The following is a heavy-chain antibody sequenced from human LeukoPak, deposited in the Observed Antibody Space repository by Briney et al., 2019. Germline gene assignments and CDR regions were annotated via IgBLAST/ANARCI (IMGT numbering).Heavy chain of an antibody. CDR3: ARVSRFLNWFDP. V-gene: IGHV4-34*01. D-gene: IGHD2-21*01. CDR2: INHSGST. J-gene: IGHJ5*02. Sequence: SETLSLTCAVYGGSFSGYYWSWIRQPPGKGLEWIGEINHSGSTNYNPSLKSRLTISVDTSKNQFSLKLSSMTAADTAVYYCARVSRFLNWFDPWGQGTLVTVSS. CDR1: GGSFSGYY.